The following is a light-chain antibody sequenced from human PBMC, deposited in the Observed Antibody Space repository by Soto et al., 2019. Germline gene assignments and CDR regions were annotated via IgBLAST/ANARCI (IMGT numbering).Light chain of an antibody. CDR2: DAS. CDR3: QHRSSWPPWT. Sequence: ESVWTQSPGTLSFSPGERATLSCRASQSVGSYLAWYQQKPNQPPRLLIYDASNRATGIPARFSGSGSGTDFSLTISSLEPDDFAVYYCQHRSSWPPWTFGQGTKVDI. J-gene: IGKJ1*01. V-gene: IGKV3-11*01. CDR1: QSVGSY.